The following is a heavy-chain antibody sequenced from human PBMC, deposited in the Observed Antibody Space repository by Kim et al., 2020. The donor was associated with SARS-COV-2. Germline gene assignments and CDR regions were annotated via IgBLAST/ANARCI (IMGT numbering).Heavy chain of an antibody. Sequence: GGSLRLSCAASGFTFSSYAMHWVRQAPGKGLEWVAVISYDGSNKYYADSVKGRFTISRDNSKNTLYLQMNSLRAEDTAVYYCARAPGGSGSYYNDDYWG. J-gene: IGHJ4*01. D-gene: IGHD3-10*01. CDR3: ARAPGGSGSYYNDDY. CDR2: ISYDGSNK. CDR1: GFTFSSYA. V-gene: IGHV3-30-3*01.